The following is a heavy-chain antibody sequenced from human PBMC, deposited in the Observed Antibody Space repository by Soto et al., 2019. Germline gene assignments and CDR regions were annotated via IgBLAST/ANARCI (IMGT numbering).Heavy chain of an antibody. V-gene: IGHV4-30-2*01. Sequence: SETLSLTCAVSGGSISSGGYSWSWIRQPPGKGLEWIGYIYHSGSTYYNPSLKSRVTISVDRSKNQFSLKLSSVTAADTAVYYCAREPRLVVALPMVGSYYYYYGMDVWGQGTTVTVSS. CDR3: AREPRLVVALPMVGSYYYYYGMDV. CDR1: GGSISSGGYS. J-gene: IGHJ6*02. CDR2: IYHSGST. D-gene: IGHD3-22*01.